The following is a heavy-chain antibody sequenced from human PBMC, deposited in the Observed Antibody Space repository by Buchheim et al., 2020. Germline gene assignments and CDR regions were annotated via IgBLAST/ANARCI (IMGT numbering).Heavy chain of an antibody. CDR3: AKGYDSSSGGYFDY. V-gene: IGHV3-23*01. CDR1: GFTFSMYA. D-gene: IGHD6-6*01. CDR2: ISSGGGTT. Sequence: EVQLLESGGGLVQPGGSLRLSCAASGFTFSMYAMTWVRLAPGKGLEWVSGISSGGGTTYYANSVKGRFTLSRDNSKNTFFLQVNSLRAEDSAIYYRAKGYDSSSGGYFDYWGQGTL. J-gene: IGHJ4*02.